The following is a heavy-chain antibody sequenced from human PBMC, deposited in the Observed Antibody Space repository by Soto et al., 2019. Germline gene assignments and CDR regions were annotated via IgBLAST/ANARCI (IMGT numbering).Heavy chain of an antibody. CDR3: ARDGSGPFDY. CDR1: GFTVRTND. Sequence: EVQLVESGGGLIQAGGSLRLSCAACGFTVRTNDMSWVRQAPGKGLEWIALIHRVENSKYSDSTYYADSVRYRFNISRDNSKNTVDLQMNDLSAEDTAMYYCARDGSGPFDYWGQGSLVTVSS. CDR2: IHRVENSKYSDST. D-gene: IGHD6-19*01. J-gene: IGHJ4*02. V-gene: IGHV3-66*01.